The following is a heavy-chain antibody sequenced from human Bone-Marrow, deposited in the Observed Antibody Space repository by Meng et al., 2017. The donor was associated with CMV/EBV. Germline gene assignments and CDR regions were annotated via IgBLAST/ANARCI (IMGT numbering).Heavy chain of an antibody. Sequence: SETLSLTCIVSGDSVSSGSYYWSWIRQPPGKGLEWIGSIYHSGSTYYNPSLKSRVTISVDTSKNQFSLKLSSVTAADTAVYYCARARFDYWGQGTLVTVSS. CDR2: IYHSGST. J-gene: IGHJ4*02. CDR3: ARARFDY. CDR1: GDSVSSGSYY. V-gene: IGHV4-39*07.